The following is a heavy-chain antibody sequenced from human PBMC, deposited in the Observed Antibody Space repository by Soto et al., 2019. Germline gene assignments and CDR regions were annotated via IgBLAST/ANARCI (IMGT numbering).Heavy chain of an antibody. CDR3: TAFYYYGSGSYGGDDAFDI. D-gene: IGHD3-10*01. Sequence: GGSLRLSCAASGFTFSNAWMSWVRQAPGKGLEWVGRIKSKTDGRTTDYAAPVKGRFTISSDDSKNTLYLQMNSLKTEDTAVYYCTAFYYYGSGSYGGDDAFDIWGQGTMVTVSS. V-gene: IGHV3-15*01. J-gene: IGHJ3*02. CDR1: GFTFSNAW. CDR2: IKSKTDGRTT.